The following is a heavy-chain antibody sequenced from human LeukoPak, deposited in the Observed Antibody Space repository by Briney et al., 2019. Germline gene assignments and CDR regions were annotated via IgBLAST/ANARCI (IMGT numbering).Heavy chain of an antibody. V-gene: IGHV3-23*01. CDR2: ISGSGGGT. CDR1: GFAFSTYA. J-gene: IGHJ4*02. CDR3: AKEDSSSSRYYFEY. D-gene: IGHD6-6*01. Sequence: GVSLRLSCAASGFAFSTYAMSWVRQAPGMGLEWVSAISGSGGGTYYADSVKGRFTISRDNAKNTLHLLMNNLRAEDTAVYYCAKEDSSSSRYYFEYWGQGTLVTVSS.